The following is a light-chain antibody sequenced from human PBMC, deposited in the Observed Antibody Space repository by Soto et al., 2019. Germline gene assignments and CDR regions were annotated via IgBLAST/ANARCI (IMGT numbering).Light chain of an antibody. Sequence: DIVMTQSPSSLSASVGDRVTITCRASQSISTSLCWFQQKPGRAPKLLISDASTLQSGVPSRFSGSGFGTDFTLTISSLQPEDFAAYYCLQTYTVPRTFGQGTNLDIK. V-gene: IGKV1-39*01. CDR3: LQTYTVPRT. CDR2: DAS. J-gene: IGKJ2*01. CDR1: QSISTS.